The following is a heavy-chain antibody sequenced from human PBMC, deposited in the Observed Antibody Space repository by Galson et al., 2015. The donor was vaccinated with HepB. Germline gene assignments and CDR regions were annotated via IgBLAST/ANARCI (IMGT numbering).Heavy chain of an antibody. CDR1: GFTFRRHS. CDR2: ISSSRSTI. V-gene: IGHV3-48*01. Sequence: SLRLSCAASGFTFRRHSMNWVRQAPGEGLEWISYISSSRSTIFYAHSVKGRFTISRDNANDSLYLEMTGLIVEDTAVYYCARDYGSDYADGSGYDYWGRGTLVTVSS. CDR3: ARDYGSDYADGSGYDY. J-gene: IGHJ4*01. D-gene: IGHD3-22*01.